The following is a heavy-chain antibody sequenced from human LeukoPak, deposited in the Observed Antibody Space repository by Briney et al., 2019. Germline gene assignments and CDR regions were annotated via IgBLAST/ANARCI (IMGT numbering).Heavy chain of an antibody. CDR2: INHSGST. D-gene: IGHD2-2*01. Sequence: PSETLSLTCAVYGGSFSGYYWSWIRQPPGKGLEWIGEINHSGSTNYNPSLKSRVTISVDTSKNQFSLKLSSVTAADTAVYYCARGVCSSTSCSYYYYYYYMGVWGKGTTVTVSS. J-gene: IGHJ6*03. CDR3: ARGVCSSTSCSYYYYYYYMGV. CDR1: GGSFSGYY. V-gene: IGHV4-34*01.